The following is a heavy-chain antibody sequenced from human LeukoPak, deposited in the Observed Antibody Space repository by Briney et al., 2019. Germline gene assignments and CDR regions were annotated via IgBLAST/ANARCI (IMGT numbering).Heavy chain of an antibody. CDR1: GYTFTGYY. Sequence: GASVKVSCKASGYTFTGYYMHWVRQAPGQGLEWMGWINPNSGGTNYAQKFQGRVTMTRDTSISTAYMELSRLRSDDTAVYYCARDGGSFRYSGYEIDYWGQGTLVTVSS. CDR2: INPNSGGT. CDR3: ARDGGSFRYSGYEIDY. V-gene: IGHV1-2*02. D-gene: IGHD5-12*01. J-gene: IGHJ4*02.